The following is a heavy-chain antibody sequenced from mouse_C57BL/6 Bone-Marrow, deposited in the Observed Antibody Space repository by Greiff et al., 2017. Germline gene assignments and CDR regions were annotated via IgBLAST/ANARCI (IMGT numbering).Heavy chain of an antibody. CDR3: ARFYYDYDGSPLDY. CDR2: IWWDDDK. J-gene: IGHJ2*01. Sequence: QVTLKESGPGILQPSQNLSLTCSFSGFSLSTFGMGVGWIRQPSGKGLEWLAHIWWDDDKYYNPALKSRLTISKDTSKNQVFLKIANVDTADTATYYCARFYYDYDGSPLDYWGQGTTLTVSS. CDR1: GFSLSTFGMG. V-gene: IGHV8-8*01. D-gene: IGHD2-4*01.